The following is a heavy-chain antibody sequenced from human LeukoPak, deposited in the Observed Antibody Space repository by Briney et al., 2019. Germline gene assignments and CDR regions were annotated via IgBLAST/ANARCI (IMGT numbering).Heavy chain of an antibody. Sequence: SVKVSCKDSGGTFSSYAISWVRQAPGQGLEWMGGIIPIFGTANYAQKFQGRVTITADESTSTAYMELSSLRSEDTAVYYCANGYGSYYFGGPDYWGQGTLVTVSS. J-gene: IGHJ4*02. CDR2: IIPIFGTA. D-gene: IGHD1-26*01. V-gene: IGHV1-69*01. CDR3: ANGYGSYYFGGPDY. CDR1: GGTFSSYA.